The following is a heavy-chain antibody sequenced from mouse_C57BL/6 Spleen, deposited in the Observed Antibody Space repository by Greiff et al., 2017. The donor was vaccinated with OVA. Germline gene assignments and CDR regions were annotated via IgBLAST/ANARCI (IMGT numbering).Heavy chain of an antibody. CDR3: ANTGTGWYFDV. CDR2: INPNNGGT. D-gene: IGHD4-1*01. Sequence: VQLQQSGPELVKPGASVKISCKASGYTFTDYYMNWVKQSHGKSLEWIGDINPNNGGTSYNQKFKGKATLTVDKSSSTAYMELRSLTSEDSAVYYCANTGTGWYFDVWGTGTTVTVSS. J-gene: IGHJ1*03. CDR1: GYTFTDYY. V-gene: IGHV1-26*01.